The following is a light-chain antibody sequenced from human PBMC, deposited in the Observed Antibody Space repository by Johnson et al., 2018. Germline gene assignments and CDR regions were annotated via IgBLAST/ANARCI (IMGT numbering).Light chain of an antibody. CDR3: GTWDSSLSAGNV. J-gene: IGLJ1*01. V-gene: IGLV1-51*02. CDR1: SSNIGNNY. CDR2: ENN. Sequence: QSVLTQPPSVSAAPGQKVTISCSVSSSNIGNNYVSWYQQLPGTAPKLLIYENNKRPSGIPHRFSGSKSGTSATLGITGLQTGDEADYYCGTWDSSLSAGNVFGTGTKVTVL.